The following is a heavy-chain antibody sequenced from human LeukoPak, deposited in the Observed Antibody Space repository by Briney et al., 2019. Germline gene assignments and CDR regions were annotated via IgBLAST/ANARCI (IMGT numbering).Heavy chain of an antibody. CDR3: ARDWIAAGGSGGY. CDR2: IRGSGDSS. D-gene: IGHD6-13*01. V-gene: IGHV3-23*01. J-gene: IGHJ4*02. CDR1: GFTFSSYA. Sequence: GGSLRLSCAASGFTFSSYAMTWVRQAPGKGLEWVSSIRGSGDSSYYADSVKGRFTISRDNSKSTLFLQMNSLRVEDTAVYYCARDWIAAGGSGGYWGQGTLVTVSS.